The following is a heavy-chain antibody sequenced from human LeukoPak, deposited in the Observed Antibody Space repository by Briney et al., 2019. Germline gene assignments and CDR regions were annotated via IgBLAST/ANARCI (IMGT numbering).Heavy chain of an antibody. CDR2: INHRGST. D-gene: IGHD3-10*01. Sequence: SETLSLTCAVYGGSFSDYYWSWIRQPPGKGLEWIGEINHRGSTNYNPSLMSRVTISVDTSKNQFSLKLSSVTAADTAIYYCARQRGYYAPFDIWGQGTMVTVSS. CDR1: GGSFSDYY. J-gene: IGHJ3*02. V-gene: IGHV4-34*01. CDR3: ARQRGYYAPFDI.